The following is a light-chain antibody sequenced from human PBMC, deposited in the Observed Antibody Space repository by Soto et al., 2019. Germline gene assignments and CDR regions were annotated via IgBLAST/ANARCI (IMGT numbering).Light chain of an antibody. CDR1: QSVSSSN. V-gene: IGKV3-20*01. J-gene: IGKJ3*01. CDR2: GAS. Sequence: ETVLTQSPGTLCLSPGERATLSCRASQSVSSSNLAWYRQKPGQAPRLLIYGASSRATGIPDRFSGSGSGTDVTLASSRLEREDFAVYYCQHYGRSPPLFTFGPGSKVYIK. CDR3: QHYGRSPPLFT.